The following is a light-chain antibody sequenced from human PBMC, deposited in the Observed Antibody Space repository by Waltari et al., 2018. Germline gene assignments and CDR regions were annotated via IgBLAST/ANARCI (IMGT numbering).Light chain of an antibody. CDR1: SSDVGGYDY. V-gene: IGLV2-14*01. Sequence: QSALTQPASVSGFPGQSITISCTGSSSDVGGYDYVSWYQQHPGKVPKLIIYEVSKRPSGVSNRFSGSKSGNPASLTISGLQAEDEAHYYCSSYTRTSTLDYVFGTGTKVTVL. CDR2: EVS. CDR3: SSYTRTSTLDYV. J-gene: IGLJ1*01.